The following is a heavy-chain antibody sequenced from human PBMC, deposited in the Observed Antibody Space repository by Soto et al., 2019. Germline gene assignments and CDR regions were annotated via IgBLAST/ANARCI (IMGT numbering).Heavy chain of an antibody. CDR1: GHSISSGFYY. CDR2: IYHTEST. J-gene: IGHJ4*02. CDR3: AKHSRETTTCCGED. Sequence: SETLSLTCAVSGHSISSGFYYWGWVRQPPGKGLEWIGSIYHTESTYYNPSLKSRVTMSVDTSKNQLSLKLSSMTAEDTAVYYCAKHSRETTTCCGEDWGQGTRVTVSS. D-gene: IGHD2-2*01. V-gene: IGHV4-38-2*01.